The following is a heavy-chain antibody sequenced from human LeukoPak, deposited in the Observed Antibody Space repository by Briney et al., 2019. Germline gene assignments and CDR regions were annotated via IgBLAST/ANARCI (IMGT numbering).Heavy chain of an antibody. J-gene: IGHJ4*02. CDR2: IRSKAYGGTT. CDR3: ATGPYCSSTSCYKPNDY. CDR1: GFTFGDYA. D-gene: IGHD2-2*02. V-gene: IGHV3-49*04. Sequence: GGSLRLSCTASGFTFGDYAMSWVRQAPGKGLEWVGFIRSKAYGGTTEYAASVKGRFTISRDDSKSIAYLQMNSLKTEDTAVYYCATGPYCSSTSCYKPNDYWGQGTLVTVSS.